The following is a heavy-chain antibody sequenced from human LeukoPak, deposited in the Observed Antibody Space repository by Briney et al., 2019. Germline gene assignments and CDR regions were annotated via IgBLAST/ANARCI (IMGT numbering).Heavy chain of an antibody. D-gene: IGHD4-17*01. CDR1: GFTFSSYS. Sequence: GGSLRLSCAASGFTFSSYSMNWVRQAPGKGLEWVSSISSSSSYIYYADSVKGRFTISRDNAKNSLYLQMNSLRAEDTAVYYCARDLNGDYEPDAFDIWGQGTMVTVSS. J-gene: IGHJ3*02. CDR2: ISSSSSYI. CDR3: ARDLNGDYEPDAFDI. V-gene: IGHV3-21*01.